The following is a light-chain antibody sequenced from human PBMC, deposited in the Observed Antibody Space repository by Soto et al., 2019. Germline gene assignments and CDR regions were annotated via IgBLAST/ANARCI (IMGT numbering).Light chain of an antibody. V-gene: IGKV4-1*01. Sequence: DIVMTQSPDSLAVSLGERATINCKSSRSVLYNSNNKNYLALYQQKPGQPPKLLIYWASTRESGVPDRFSGSGSGRDFTLTISGLQAGDVAVYYCQQYSKVPYTFGQGTKLEIK. CDR3: QQYSKVPYT. CDR2: WAS. CDR1: RSVLYNSNNKNY. J-gene: IGKJ2*01.